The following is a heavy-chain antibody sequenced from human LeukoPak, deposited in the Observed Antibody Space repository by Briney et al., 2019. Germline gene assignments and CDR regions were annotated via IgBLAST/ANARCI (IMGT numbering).Heavy chain of an antibody. D-gene: IGHD4-11*01. Sequence: GGSLRLSCAASGFTFSTYWMSWVRQAPGKGLEWVANIKQDGSEKYYVDSVKGRFTISRDNAKHSLYLQMNSLRAEDTAIYYCARDMTNYDYWGQGTLVTVSS. J-gene: IGHJ4*02. CDR2: IKQDGSEK. CDR3: ARDMTNYDY. CDR1: GFTFSTYW. V-gene: IGHV3-7*01.